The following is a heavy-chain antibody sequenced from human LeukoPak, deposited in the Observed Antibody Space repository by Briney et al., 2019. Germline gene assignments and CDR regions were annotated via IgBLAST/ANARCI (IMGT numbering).Heavy chain of an antibody. D-gene: IGHD6-19*01. CDR2: INHRVSN. J-gene: IGHJ5*02. Sequence: WETLSLTCAVYGGSFSGYYWSWIRQPPGKGLEWIGEINHRVSNNYNPSLKSRVTLSVDTSKNQFSLKLSSVTAADTAVYYCARGVPGSIGWYGGFDPWGQGNLATVTS. V-gene: IGHV4-34*01. CDR1: GGSFSGYY. CDR3: ARGVPGSIGWYGGFDP.